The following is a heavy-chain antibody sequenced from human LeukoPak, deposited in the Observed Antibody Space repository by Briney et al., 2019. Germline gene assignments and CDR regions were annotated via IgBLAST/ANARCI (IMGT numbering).Heavy chain of an antibody. CDR1: GGSISSYY. J-gene: IGHJ4*02. CDR2: IYYSGST. D-gene: IGHD3-22*01. Sequence: PSETLSLTCAVSGGSISSYYWSWIRQPPGKGLEWIGYIYYSGSTNYNPSLKSRVTISVDTSKNQFSLKLSSVTAADTAVYYCAREAYDSSGYYPIFDYWGQGTLVTVSS. V-gene: IGHV4-59*12. CDR3: AREAYDSSGYYPIFDY.